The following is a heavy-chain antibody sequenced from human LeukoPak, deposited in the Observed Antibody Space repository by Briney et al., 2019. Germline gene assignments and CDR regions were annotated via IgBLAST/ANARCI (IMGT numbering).Heavy chain of an antibody. J-gene: IGHJ5*02. CDR3: AKGAASAVVDWFDP. V-gene: IGHV3-23*01. CDR1: GFIFSNYA. Sequence: GGSLRLSCAASGFIFSNYAMMWVRQAPGKGLEWVSSVTGSGGGTFYADSVKGRFTISRDNSQNTLYLQMNSLGAEDTAVYYCAKGAASAVVDWFDPWGQGTLVTVSS. D-gene: IGHD2-15*01. CDR2: VTGSGGGT.